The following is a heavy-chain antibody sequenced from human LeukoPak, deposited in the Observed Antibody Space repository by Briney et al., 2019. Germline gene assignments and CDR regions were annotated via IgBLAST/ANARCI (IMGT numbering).Heavy chain of an antibody. D-gene: IGHD6-19*01. J-gene: IGHJ4*02. Sequence: PSETLSLTCTVSGGSISSYYWSWIRQPAGKGLEWIGRIYTRGSTNYNPSLKGRVTMSVDTSKNQFSLKLSSVTAADTAVYYCARDLDSYSSTWYPYSSGWYLDYWGQGTLVTVSS. V-gene: IGHV4-4*07. CDR3: ARDLDSYSSTWYPYSSGWYLDY. CDR2: IYTRGST. CDR1: GGSISSYY.